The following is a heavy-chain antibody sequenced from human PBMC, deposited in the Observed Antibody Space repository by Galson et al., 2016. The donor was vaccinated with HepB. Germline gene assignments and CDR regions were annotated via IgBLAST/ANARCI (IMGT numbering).Heavy chain of an antibody. CDR1: GGSISSYS. D-gene: IGHD5-12*01. V-gene: IGHV4-59*01. CDR3: ARDGLYSGSDSSLDYHGMVV. J-gene: IGHJ6*02. Sequence: SETLSLTCTVSGGSISSYSWSWIRQPPGRGLEWIGNALYTGSTNYNPSFKSRLTISIDPSETQFSLKLSSVTAADTAVYYCARDGLYSGSDSSLDYHGMVVWGQGTTVTVSS. CDR2: ALYTGST.